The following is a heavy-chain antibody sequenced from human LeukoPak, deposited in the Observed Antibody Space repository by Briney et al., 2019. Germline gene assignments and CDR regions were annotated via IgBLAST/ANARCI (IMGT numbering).Heavy chain of an antibody. D-gene: IGHD2/OR15-2a*01. CDR1: GYTFTSYG. CDR3: SRDGYSTSWLLDS. J-gene: IGHJ4*02. Sequence: ASVKVSCEASGYTFTSYGVSWVRQAPGQGLEWMGWISAYDGHTNHAQKFQGRVTLTTDKSTSTAYMELKSLRFDDTAVYYCSRDGYSTSWLLDSWGQGTLVTVSS. V-gene: IGHV1-18*01. CDR2: ISAYDGHT.